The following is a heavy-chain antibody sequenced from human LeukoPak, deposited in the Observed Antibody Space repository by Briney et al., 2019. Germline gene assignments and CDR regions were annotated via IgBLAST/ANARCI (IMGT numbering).Heavy chain of an antibody. Sequence: GESLKISCKGSGYSFTSYWIGWVRQMPGKGLEWMGIIYPGDSDARYSPSFQGQVTISADKSISTAYLQWSSLKASDTAMYYCARHFPFSGYCSGGSCPRDYWGQGTLVTVSS. CDR3: ARHFPFSGYCSGGSCPRDY. CDR1: GYSFTSYW. J-gene: IGHJ4*02. V-gene: IGHV5-51*01. D-gene: IGHD2-15*01. CDR2: IYPGDSDA.